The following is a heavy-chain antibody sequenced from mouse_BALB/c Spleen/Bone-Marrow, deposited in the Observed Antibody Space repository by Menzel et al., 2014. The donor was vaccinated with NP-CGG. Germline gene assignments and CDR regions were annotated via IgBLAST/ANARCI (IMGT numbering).Heavy chain of an antibody. CDR1: GDSITSGY. CDR3: ARDYGYPAWFAY. J-gene: IGHJ3*01. CDR2: ISYSGST. D-gene: IGHD1-2*01. V-gene: IGHV3-8*02. Sequence: EVQLQQSGPSLVKPSQTLSLTCSVTGDSITSGYWNWIREFPGNKLEYMGYISYSGSTYYNPSLKSRISITRDTSKNQYYLQLNSVTTEDTATYYCARDYGYPAWFAYWGQGTLVTVSA.